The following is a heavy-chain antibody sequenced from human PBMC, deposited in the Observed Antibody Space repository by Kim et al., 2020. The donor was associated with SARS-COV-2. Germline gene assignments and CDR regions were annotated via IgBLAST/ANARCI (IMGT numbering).Heavy chain of an antibody. CDR1: GYTFTSYG. J-gene: IGHJ5*02. CDR2: ISAYNGNT. D-gene: IGHD3-3*01. CDR3: ARDRFYGGTLYNWFDP. V-gene: IGHV1-18*04. Sequence: ASVKVSCKASGYTFTSYGISWVRQAPGQGLEWMGWISAYNGNTNYAQKLQGRVTMTTDTSTSTAYMELRSLRSDDTAVYYCARDRFYGGTLYNWFDPWGQGTLVTVSS.